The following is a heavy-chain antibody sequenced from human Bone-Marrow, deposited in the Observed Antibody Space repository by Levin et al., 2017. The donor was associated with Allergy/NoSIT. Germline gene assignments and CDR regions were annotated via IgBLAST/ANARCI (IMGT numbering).Heavy chain of an antibody. Sequence: GGSLRLSCTASGFTFGDYAMSWFRQAPGKGLEWVGFIRSKAYGGTTEYAASVKGRFTISRDDSKSIAYLQMNSLKTEDTAVYYCTRDNPLYYYGSGSYPPGNAFDIWGQGTMVTVSS. J-gene: IGHJ3*02. CDR2: IRSKAYGGTT. D-gene: IGHD3-10*01. V-gene: IGHV3-49*03. CDR1: GFTFGDYA. CDR3: TRDNPLYYYGSGSYPPGNAFDI.